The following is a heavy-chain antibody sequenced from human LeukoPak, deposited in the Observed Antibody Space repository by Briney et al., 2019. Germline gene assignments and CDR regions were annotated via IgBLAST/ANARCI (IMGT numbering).Heavy chain of an antibody. CDR2: VGHSFGTT. Sequence: GGSLRLSCVASGFTFSSFAMRWVRQAPGKGLEWVSTVGHSFGTTFYAGSVKGRFTISRDDSKKTVSLQMSSLRADDSAVYYCVPHPAGNFPGFHPWGQGTAVTVSS. D-gene: IGHD2-2*01. V-gene: IGHV3-23*01. CDR1: GFTFSSFA. J-gene: IGHJ5*02. CDR3: VPHPAGNFPGFHP.